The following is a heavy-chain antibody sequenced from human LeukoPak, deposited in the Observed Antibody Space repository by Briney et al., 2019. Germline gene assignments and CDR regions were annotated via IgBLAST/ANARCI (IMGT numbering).Heavy chain of an antibody. Sequence: GRSLRLSCAASGFTFSSYGMHWVHQAPGKGLEWVAVIWYGGSNKYYADSVKGRFTISRDNSKNTLYLQMNSLRAEDTAVYYCAKSEGDSSSSDYYYMDVWGKGTTVTVSS. J-gene: IGHJ6*03. CDR1: GFTFSSYG. CDR3: AKSEGDSSSSDYYYMDV. V-gene: IGHV3-30*18. D-gene: IGHD6-6*01. CDR2: IWYGGSNK.